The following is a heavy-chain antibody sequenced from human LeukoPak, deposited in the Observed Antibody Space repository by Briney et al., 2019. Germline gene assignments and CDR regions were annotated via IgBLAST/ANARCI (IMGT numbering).Heavy chain of an antibody. Sequence: GGSLRLSCAASGFTFSNYAMNWVRQAPGKGLDWVSSITAGGSFKYYADSVKGRFTISRDNSKNTLYLQMNSLRAADTAVYFCARDWGVEARPGYMDVWGKGTTVTVSS. CDR1: GFTFSNYA. J-gene: IGHJ6*03. CDR2: ITAGGSFK. V-gene: IGHV3-21*04. CDR3: ARDWGVEARPGYMDV. D-gene: IGHD6-6*01.